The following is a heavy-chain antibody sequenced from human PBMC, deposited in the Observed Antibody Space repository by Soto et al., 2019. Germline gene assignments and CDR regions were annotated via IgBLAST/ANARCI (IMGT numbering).Heavy chain of an antibody. J-gene: IGHJ4*02. V-gene: IGHV3-23*01. CDR2: ISGSGGST. CDR3: AKQAHYYDSSGYPGSFDY. D-gene: IGHD3-22*01. Sequence: GGSLRLSCAASGFTFSSYAMSWVRQAPGKGLEWVSAISGSGGSTYYADSVKGRFTISRDNSKNTLYLQMNSLRAEDTAVYYCAKQAHYYDSSGYPGSFDYWGQGTLVTVSS. CDR1: GFTFSSYA.